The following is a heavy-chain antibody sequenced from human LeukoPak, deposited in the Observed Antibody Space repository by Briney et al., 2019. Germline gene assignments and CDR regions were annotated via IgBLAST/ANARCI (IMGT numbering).Heavy chain of an antibody. D-gene: IGHD3-22*01. V-gene: IGHV4-61*01. CDR2: IYYSGST. CDR3: ASGSSGYLYYFDY. Sequence: SETLSLTCIVSGGSVSSGSYYWSWIRQPPGKGLEWIGYIYYSGSTNYNPSLKSRVTISVDTSKNQFSLKLSSVTAADTAVYYCASGSSGYLYYFDYWGQGTLVTVSS. J-gene: IGHJ4*02. CDR1: GGSVSSGSYY.